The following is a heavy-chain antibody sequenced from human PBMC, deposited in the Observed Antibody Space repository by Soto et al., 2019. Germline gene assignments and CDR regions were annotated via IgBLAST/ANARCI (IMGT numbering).Heavy chain of an antibody. J-gene: IGHJ5*02. CDR1: GYTFTRYT. CDR3: ARGIATGQLDP. CDR2: INPDHGNT. Sequence: QVQLVQSGAGVKKPGAAVKISCKASGYTFTRYTMNWVRQAPVQRLEWMGWINPDHGNTKSSQKFQDRVIITRDTPASTAYMDLSSLSSEDTAVYYCARGIATGQLDPWGQGTLVTVSS. V-gene: IGHV1-3*01. D-gene: IGHD2-15*01.